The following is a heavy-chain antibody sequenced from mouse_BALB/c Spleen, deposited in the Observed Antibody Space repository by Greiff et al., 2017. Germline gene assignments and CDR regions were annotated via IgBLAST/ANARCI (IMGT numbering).Heavy chain of an antibody. D-gene: IGHD6-1*01. Sequence: QVQLKESGPGILQPSQTLSLTCSFSGFSLSTSGMGVSWIRQPSGKGLEWLAHIYWDDDKRYNPSLKSRLTISKDTSRNQVFLKITSVDTADTATYYCARSLSYAMDYWGQGTSVTVSS. CDR1: GFSLSTSGMG. J-gene: IGHJ4*01. CDR3: ARSLSYAMDY. CDR2: IYWDDDK. V-gene: IGHV8-12*01.